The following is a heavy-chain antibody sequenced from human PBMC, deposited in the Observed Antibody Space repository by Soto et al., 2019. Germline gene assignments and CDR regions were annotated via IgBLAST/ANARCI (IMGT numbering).Heavy chain of an antibody. CDR1: GFTFSSYG. V-gene: IGHV3-33*01. CDR3: ARDQGAQGHGPRVPGFAP. J-gene: IGHJ5*02. Sequence: QVQLVESGGGVVQPGRSLRLSCAASGFTFSSYGMHWVRQAPGKGLEWVAVIWYDGSNKYYADSVKGRFTISRDNSKNSLFRKRSSRRPGAAAVYYWARDQGAQGHGPRVPGFAPWGQGPLVTFSS. CDR2: IWYDGSNK.